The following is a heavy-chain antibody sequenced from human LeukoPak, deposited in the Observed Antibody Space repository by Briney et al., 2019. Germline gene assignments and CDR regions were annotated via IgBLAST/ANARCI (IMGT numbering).Heavy chain of an antibody. D-gene: IGHD6-13*01. CDR3: VSASSHRIAAGADS. V-gene: IGHV3-74*01. CDR1: GFLFNHYW. CDR2: INSDGWSR. Sequence: GGSLRLPCLASGFLFNHYWMHKVRQASGKLLMGVSRINSDGWSRNYADSVKGRFTISRDNAKNTVYLQVNSLRAEDTAAYYCVSASSHRIAAGADSWGQGTLVTVSS. J-gene: IGHJ4*02.